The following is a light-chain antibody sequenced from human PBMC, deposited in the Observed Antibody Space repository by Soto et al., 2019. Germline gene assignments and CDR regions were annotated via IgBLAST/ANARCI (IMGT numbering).Light chain of an antibody. V-gene: IGKV3-11*01. Sequence: EIVLTQSPVTLSLSPGERATLSCRASQSVSSYLAWYQQKPGQAPRLLIYGASNRATGIPASFSGSGSVTYFPLTISSVVLEDFAVYYFLQRSNWPPATFGGGTKVEVK. CDR3: LQRSNWPPAT. CDR2: GAS. CDR1: QSVSSY. J-gene: IGKJ4*01.